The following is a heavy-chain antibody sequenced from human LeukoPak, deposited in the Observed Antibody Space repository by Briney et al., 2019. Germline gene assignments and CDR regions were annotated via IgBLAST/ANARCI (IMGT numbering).Heavy chain of an antibody. CDR2: IYYSGST. CDR3: ARGTDCSSTSCYYYYGMDV. CDR1: GGSISSYY. V-gene: IGHV4-59*01. Sequence: SETLSLTCTVSGGSISSYYWSWSRQPPGKGLEWIGYIYYSGSTNYNPSLKSRVTISVDTSKNQFSLKLSSVTAADTAVYYCARGTDCSSTSCYYYYGMDVWGQGTTVTVSS. J-gene: IGHJ6*02. D-gene: IGHD2-2*01.